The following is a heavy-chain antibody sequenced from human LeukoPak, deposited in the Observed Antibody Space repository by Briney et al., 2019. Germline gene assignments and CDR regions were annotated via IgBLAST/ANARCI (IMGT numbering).Heavy chain of an antibody. D-gene: IGHD3-10*01. CDR1: GFTFDDYA. CDR3: ARDLTMVL. J-gene: IGHJ4*02. Sequence: PGGSLRLSCAASGFTFDDYAMHWVRQAPGKGLEWVSGISWNSGSIGYADSVKGRFTISRDNAKNSLYLQMNSLRAEDTAVYYCARDLTMVLWGQGTLVTVSS. V-gene: IGHV3-9*01. CDR2: ISWNSGSI.